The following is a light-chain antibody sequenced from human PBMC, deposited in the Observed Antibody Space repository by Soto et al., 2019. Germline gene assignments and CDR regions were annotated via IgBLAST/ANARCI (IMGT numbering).Light chain of an antibody. CDR2: DVS. CDR3: SSFTSSNTDV. V-gene: IGLV2-14*01. CDR1: SSDVGGYNS. Sequence: QSALTQPASVSGSPGQSITISCTGTSSDVGGYNSVSWYQQHPGKAPKLMIYDVSYRPSGVSNRFSGSKSGNTASLTISGLQAEDEAEYFCSSFTSSNTDVFGTGTKVTVL. J-gene: IGLJ1*01.